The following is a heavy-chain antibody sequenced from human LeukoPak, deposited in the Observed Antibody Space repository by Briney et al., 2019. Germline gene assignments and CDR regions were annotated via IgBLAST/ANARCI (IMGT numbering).Heavy chain of an antibody. CDR2: ISYDRSKT. Sequence: PGGSLRLSCAASGFTFSSYGMHWVRQAPGKGLEWVAVISYDRSKTYYADSVKGRFTISSDNSKNTLYLQMNSLRAEDTAVYFCAKDQGYDILTGCSDYWGQGTLVTVSS. V-gene: IGHV3-30*18. CDR3: AKDQGYDILTGCSDY. D-gene: IGHD3-9*01. CDR1: GFTFSSYG. J-gene: IGHJ4*02.